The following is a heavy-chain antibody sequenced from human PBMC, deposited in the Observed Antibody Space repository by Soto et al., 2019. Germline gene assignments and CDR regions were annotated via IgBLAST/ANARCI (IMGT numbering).Heavy chain of an antibody. J-gene: IGHJ4*02. D-gene: IGHD3-10*01. Sequence: SETLSLTCTVSGGSISSYYWTWIRQPPGKGLEWIGFMYNSGSTHYNPSLKSRVAISLDTSKNQFSLNLRSVTAADTAVYYCASMGYHYGSGSYPLDYWGQGTLVTVSS. CDR3: ASMGYHYGSGSYPLDY. CDR2: MYNSGST. V-gene: IGHV4-59*08. CDR1: GGSISSYY.